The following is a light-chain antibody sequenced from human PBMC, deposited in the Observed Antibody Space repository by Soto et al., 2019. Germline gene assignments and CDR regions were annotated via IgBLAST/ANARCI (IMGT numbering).Light chain of an antibody. J-gene: IGLJ2*01. Sequence: QSVLTQPPSASGTPGQRVTISCSGSSSNIGSNTVNWYQQLPGTAPKLLIYSNNQRPSGVPDRFSGSKSGTSASLAISGLQSEDEADYYCASWDDSLIGVFGGGTKVTV. CDR1: SSNIGSNT. CDR3: ASWDDSLIGV. V-gene: IGLV1-44*01. CDR2: SNN.